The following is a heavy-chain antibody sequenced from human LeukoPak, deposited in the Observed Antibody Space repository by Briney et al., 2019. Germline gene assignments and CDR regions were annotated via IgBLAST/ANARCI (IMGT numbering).Heavy chain of an antibody. D-gene: IGHD6-6*01. V-gene: IGHV4-59*01. CDR2: IYYSGST. CDR3: ARDRVWQLAGPGAFDI. Sequence: SETLSLTCTVSGGSISSYHWSWIRQPPGKGLEWIGYIYYSGSTNYNPSLKSRVTISVDTSKNQFSLKLSSVTAADTAVYYCARDRVWQLAGPGAFDIWGQGTMATVSS. CDR1: GGSISSYH. J-gene: IGHJ3*02.